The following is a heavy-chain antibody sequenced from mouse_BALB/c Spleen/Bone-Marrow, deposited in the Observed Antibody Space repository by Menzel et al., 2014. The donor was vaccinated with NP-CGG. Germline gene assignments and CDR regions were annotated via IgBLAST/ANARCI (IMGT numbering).Heavy chain of an antibody. Sequence: EVKLVESGGGLVKPGGSLKLSCAASGFAFSSYDMSWVRQTPETRLAWVAYISSGGGSTYYPDTVKGRFTISRDNAKNTLSTRRTSLKSEDTAMYYCARTTPYAMDYWGQGTSVTVSS. CDR2: ISSGGGST. D-gene: IGHD5-5*01. J-gene: IGHJ4*01. CDR1: GFAFSSYD. V-gene: IGHV5-12-1*01. CDR3: ARTTPYAMDY.